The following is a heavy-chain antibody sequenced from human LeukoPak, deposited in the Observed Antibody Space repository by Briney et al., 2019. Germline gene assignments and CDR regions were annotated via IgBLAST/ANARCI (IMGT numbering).Heavy chain of an antibody. CDR2: ISYDGSNK. J-gene: IGHJ3*02. D-gene: IGHD6-13*01. V-gene: IGHV3-30*18. CDR3: AKSTAAGIGGAFDI. Sequence: PGGSLRLSCAASGFTFSSYGIHWVRQAPGKGLEWVAVISYDGSNKYYADSVKGRFTISRDNSKNTLYLQMNSLRAEDTAVYYCAKSTAAGIGGAFDIWGQGTMVTVSS. CDR1: GFTFSSYG.